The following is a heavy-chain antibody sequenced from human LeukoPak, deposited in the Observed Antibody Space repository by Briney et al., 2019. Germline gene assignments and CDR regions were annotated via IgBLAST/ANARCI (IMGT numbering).Heavy chain of an antibody. J-gene: IGHJ4*02. Sequence: SQTLSLTCAVSGGSISSGGYSWSWIRQPPGKGLEWIGHIYYTGSTSYNPSLKSPVTISIDTSKNQFSLKLSSVTAADTAVYYCARVQAAAAGTGLSGDYWGQGTLVTVSS. D-gene: IGHD6-13*01. CDR1: GGSISSGGYS. CDR3: ARVQAAAAGTGLSGDY. V-gene: IGHV4-30-4*07. CDR2: IYYTGST.